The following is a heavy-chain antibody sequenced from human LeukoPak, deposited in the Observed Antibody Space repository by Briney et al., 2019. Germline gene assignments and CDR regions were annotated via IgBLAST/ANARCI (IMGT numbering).Heavy chain of an antibody. CDR2: INPNSGGT. CDR3: ARTSIARTRVFDY. D-gene: IGHD6-6*01. V-gene: IGHV1-2*02. J-gene: IGHJ4*02. Sequence: ASVKASCKASGYTFTGYYMHWVRQAPGQGLEWMGWINPNSGGTNYAQKFQGRVTMTRDTSISTAYMELSSLRSDDTAVYYCARTSIARTRVFDYWGQGTLVTVSS. CDR1: GYTFTGYY.